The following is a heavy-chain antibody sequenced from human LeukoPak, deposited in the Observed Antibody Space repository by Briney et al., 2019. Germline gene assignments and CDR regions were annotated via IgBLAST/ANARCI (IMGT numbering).Heavy chain of an antibody. CDR2: ISSSSSYI. CDR1: GFTFSSYS. Sequence: GGSLRLSCAASGFTFSSYSMTWVRQAPGKGLEWVSSISSSSSYIYYADSVKGRFTISRDNAKNSLYLQMNSLRAEDTAVYYCARGVPSGETFDYWGQGTLVTVSS. V-gene: IGHV3-21*01. J-gene: IGHJ4*02. CDR3: ARGVPSGETFDY. D-gene: IGHD1-1*01.